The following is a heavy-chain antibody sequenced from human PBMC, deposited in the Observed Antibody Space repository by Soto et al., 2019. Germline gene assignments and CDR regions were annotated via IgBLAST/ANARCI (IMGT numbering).Heavy chain of an antibody. CDR1: GGSISSYY. J-gene: IGHJ5*02. Sequence: SETLSLTCTVSGGSISSYYWSWIRQPPGKGLEWIGYIYYSGSTNYNPSLKSRVTISVDTSKNQFSLKLSSVTAADTAVYYCARETGGWFDPWGQGTLVTVLL. D-gene: IGHD3-10*01. CDR2: IYYSGST. V-gene: IGHV4-59*01. CDR3: ARETGGWFDP.